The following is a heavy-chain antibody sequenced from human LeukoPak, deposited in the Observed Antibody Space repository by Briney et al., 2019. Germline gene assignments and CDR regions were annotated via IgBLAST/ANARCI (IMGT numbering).Heavy chain of an antibody. D-gene: IGHD2-15*01. CDR2: IYYSGST. Sequence: PSETLSLTCTVSGGSISSYYWSWIRQPPGKGLEWIGYIYYSGSTNYNPSLKSRVTISVDTSKNQFSLKLSSVTAADTAVYYCANGRRRGYGMDVWGQGTTVTVSS. CDR1: GGSISSYY. J-gene: IGHJ6*02. CDR3: ANGRRRGYGMDV. V-gene: IGHV4-59*01.